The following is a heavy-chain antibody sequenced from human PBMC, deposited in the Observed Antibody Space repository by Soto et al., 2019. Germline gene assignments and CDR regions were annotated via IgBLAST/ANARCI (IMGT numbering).Heavy chain of an antibody. Sequence: PGWSLGLSCAVSGFTFEDYAMHWVRQAPGKGLEWVSGISWNSGSIGYADSVKGRFTISRDNGKNSLYLQMNSLRVEDTALYYCAEDIRGSYNYYYGMDVWGKG. CDR2: ISWNSGSI. CDR3: AEDIRGSYNYYYGMDV. V-gene: IGHV3-9*01. CDR1: GFTFEDYA. D-gene: IGHD3-16*01. J-gene: IGHJ6*04.